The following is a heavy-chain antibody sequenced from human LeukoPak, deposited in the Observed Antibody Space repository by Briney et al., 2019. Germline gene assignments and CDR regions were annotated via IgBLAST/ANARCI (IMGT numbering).Heavy chain of an antibody. D-gene: IGHD3-10*01. Sequence: SQTLSLTCDISGDSVSSNSAAWNWIRQSPSRGLEWLGRTYYRSKWYTDYAVSVKSLITIKPETSKNQFSLQLNSVTPEDTAVYFCAAANYSVYYYYYGMDVWGQGTTVTVSS. J-gene: IGHJ6*02. CDR2: TYYRSKWYT. V-gene: IGHV6-1*01. CDR1: GDSVSSNSAA. CDR3: AAANYSVYYYYYGMDV.